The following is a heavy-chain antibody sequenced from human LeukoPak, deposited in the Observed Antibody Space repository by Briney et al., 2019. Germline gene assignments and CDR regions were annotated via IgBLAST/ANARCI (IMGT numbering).Heavy chain of an antibody. CDR3: ASAPKRVWFGDPGPFDY. CDR2: IIPILGIA. CDR1: GGTFSSYA. D-gene: IGHD3-10*01. V-gene: IGHV1-69*04. J-gene: IGHJ4*02. Sequence: SVKVSCKASGGTFSSYAISWVRQAPGQGLEWMGRIIPILGIANYAQKFQGRVTITADKSTSTAYMELSSLRSEDTAGYYCASAPKRVWFGDPGPFDYWGQGTLVTVSS.